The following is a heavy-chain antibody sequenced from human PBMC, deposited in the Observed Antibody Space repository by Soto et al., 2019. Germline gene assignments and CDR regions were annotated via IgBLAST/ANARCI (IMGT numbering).Heavy chain of an antibody. V-gene: IGHV1-69*13. CDR3: AKEGPYINSWSTAGYCQN. CDR2: IIPIFGTA. CDR1: GGTFSSYA. Sequence: SVKVSCKASGGTFSSYAISWVRQAPGQGLEWMGGIIPIFGTANYAQKFQGRVTITADESTSTAYMELSSLRSEDTAQYYCAKEGPYINSWSTAGYCQNWGQGTLVTVSS. D-gene: IGHD2-21*02. J-gene: IGHJ1*01.